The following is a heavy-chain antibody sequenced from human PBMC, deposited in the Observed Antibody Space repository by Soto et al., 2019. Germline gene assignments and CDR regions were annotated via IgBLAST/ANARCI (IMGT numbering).Heavy chain of an antibody. CDR1: GFTFSNAW. D-gene: IGHD5-18*01. CDR3: TTDIDTAMYSDAFDI. Sequence: PGGSLRLSCAASGFTFSNAWMSWVRQAPGKGLEWVGRIKSKTDGGTTDYAAPVKGRFTISRDDSKNTLYLQMSSLKTEDTAVYYCTTDIDTAMYSDAFDIWGQGTMVTVSS. J-gene: IGHJ3*02. V-gene: IGHV3-15*01. CDR2: IKSKTDGGTT.